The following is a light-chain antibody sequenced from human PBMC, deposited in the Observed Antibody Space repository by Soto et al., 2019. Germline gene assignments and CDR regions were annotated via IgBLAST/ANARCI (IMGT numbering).Light chain of an antibody. V-gene: IGLV2-8*01. CDR2: DVS. Sequence: QSVLTQPPSASGSPGQSVTISCTGTSSDVGRYNYVSWYQHHPGKAPKLIIYDVSQRPSGVPDHFSGSKSGNTASLTVSGLQAEDEADYYCNSYADSNTYVFGTGTKVTVL. CDR3: NSYADSNTYV. CDR1: SSDVGRYNY. J-gene: IGLJ1*01.